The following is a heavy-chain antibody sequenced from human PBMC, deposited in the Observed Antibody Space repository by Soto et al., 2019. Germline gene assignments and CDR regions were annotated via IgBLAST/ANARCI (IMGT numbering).Heavy chain of an antibody. V-gene: IGHV4-34*01. J-gene: IGHJ4*02. CDR2: INHRGNT. D-gene: IGHD3-22*01. CDR3: ARRHLYSSGWNGPPRFDY. Sequence: PSETLSLTCAVYGGSFSGYYWSWIRQPPGKGLDWIGEINHRGNTNYKSSLKNRITVSVDTSKNQFSLKLSSVTAADTAVYYCARRHLYSSGWNGPPRFDYWGQGSLVTVSS. CDR1: GGSFSGYY.